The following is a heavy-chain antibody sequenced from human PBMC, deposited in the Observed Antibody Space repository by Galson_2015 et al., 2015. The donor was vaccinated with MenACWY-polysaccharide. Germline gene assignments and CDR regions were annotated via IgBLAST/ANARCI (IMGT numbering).Heavy chain of an antibody. CDR1: RASVTSGDYY. CDR2: TFYSGGT. Sequence: PLSLTCTVSRASVTSGDYYWGWIRQPPGKGLEWIGHTFYSGGTYYTPSLKRRLTISIDTSKNPFSLDLTSVTAADTAVYYCASLGYGDFGPFDSWGQGILVTVAS. D-gene: IGHD4-17*01. CDR3: ASLGYGDFGPFDS. V-gene: IGHV4-30-4*08. J-gene: IGHJ4*02.